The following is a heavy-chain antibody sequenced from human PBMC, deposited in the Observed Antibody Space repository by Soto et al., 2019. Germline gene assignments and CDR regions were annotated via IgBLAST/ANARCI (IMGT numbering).Heavy chain of an antibody. CDR3: ARYPQTYGGKRWGFTFSAFLVNRTPDL. Sequence: KGLGWVANINQDGLEKYYVDSVKGRFTISRDNAKNSLYLQMNSLRPEDAAVYYCARYPQTYGGKRWGFTFSAFLVNRTPDL. V-gene: IGHV3-7*01. D-gene: IGHD2-21*01. CDR2: INQDGLEK. J-gene: IGHJ2*01.